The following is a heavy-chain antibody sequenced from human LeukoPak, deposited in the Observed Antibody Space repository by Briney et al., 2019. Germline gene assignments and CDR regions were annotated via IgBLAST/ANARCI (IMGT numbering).Heavy chain of an antibody. CDR1: GYTFTGYY. V-gene: IGHV1-2*02. Sequence: GASVKVSCKASGYTFTGYYMHWVRQAPGQGLEWMGWINPNSGGTNYAQKFQGRVTMTRDTSISTAYMELSRLRSDDTAVYYCARDLRYSSGWYVSYFDYWGQGTLVTVSS. CDR2: INPNSGGT. J-gene: IGHJ4*02. D-gene: IGHD6-19*01. CDR3: ARDLRYSSGWYVSYFDY.